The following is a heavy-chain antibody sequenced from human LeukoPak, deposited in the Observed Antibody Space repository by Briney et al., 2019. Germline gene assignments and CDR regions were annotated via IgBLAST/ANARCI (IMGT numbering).Heavy chain of an antibody. Sequence: PGGSLRISGAASGLTFSSYAMSWVRQAPRQQLHWVSAISGSGGSTYYADSVKGRFTISRDNSKNTLYLQMNSLRAEDTAVYYCATYYSSSSLDDYWGQGTLVTVSS. CDR2: ISGSGGST. CDR3: ATYYSSSSLDDY. D-gene: IGHD6-6*01. J-gene: IGHJ4*02. V-gene: IGHV3-23*01. CDR1: GLTFSSYA.